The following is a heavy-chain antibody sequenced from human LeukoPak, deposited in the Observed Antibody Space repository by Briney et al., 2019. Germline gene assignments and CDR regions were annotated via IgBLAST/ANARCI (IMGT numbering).Heavy chain of an antibody. D-gene: IGHD5-24*01. CDR1: GGTFSSYA. CDR3: ARGEMATTFDY. CDR2: IIPIFGTA. J-gene: IGHJ4*02. Sequence: GASVKVSCKASGGTFSSYAISWVRQVPGQGLEWMGGIIPIFGTANYAQKFQGRVTITADESTSTAYMELSSLRSEDTAVYYCARGEMATTFDYWGQGTLVTVSS. V-gene: IGHV1-69*13.